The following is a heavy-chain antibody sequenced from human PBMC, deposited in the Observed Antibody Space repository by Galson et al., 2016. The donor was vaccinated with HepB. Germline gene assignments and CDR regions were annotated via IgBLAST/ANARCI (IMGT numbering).Heavy chain of an antibody. CDR3: SRGLGAGRIFDY. D-gene: IGHD1-14*01. V-gene: IGHV3-49*03. Sequence: SLRLSCAASGFTFGDYAMSWFRQAPGKGLEWVGFVRSKDYGGTTQYAASVKGRFTISRDDSKSIAYLQMNGLKTEDTAVYYCSRGLGAGRIFDYWGQGTLVTVSS. J-gene: IGHJ4*02. CDR1: GFTFGDYA. CDR2: VRSKDYGGTT.